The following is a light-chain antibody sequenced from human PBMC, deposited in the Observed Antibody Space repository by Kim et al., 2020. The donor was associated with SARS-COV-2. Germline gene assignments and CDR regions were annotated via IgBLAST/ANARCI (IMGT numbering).Light chain of an antibody. V-gene: IGLV1-40*01. CDR2: GNS. Sequence: SVTLACYGRDYDIRAVNIFHADQQLPGTAPNLLIKGNSNRPSGGPDRFSGSKSGTSASLAITGLQAEDETNYYCQPYDSSLSGVVFGGGTQLTVL. J-gene: IGLJ2*01. CDR1: DYDIRAVNI. CDR3: QPYDSSLSGVV.